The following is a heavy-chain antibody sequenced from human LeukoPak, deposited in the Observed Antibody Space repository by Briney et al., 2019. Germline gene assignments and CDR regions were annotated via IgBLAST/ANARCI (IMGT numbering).Heavy chain of an antibody. CDR1: GENFSSYV. J-gene: IGHJ6*03. CDR2: IIPIFGTS. CDR3: ARLSGVSRIVGATWERYYYYMDV. D-gene: IGHD1-26*01. Sequence: GASVKVSCKSSGENFSSYVITWVRQAPGQGLEWMGGIIPIFGTSNYAQRFQGRVTITADESTSTAYMELSSLRSEDTAVYYCARLSGVSRIVGATWERYYYYMDVWGKGTTVTVSS. V-gene: IGHV1-69*01.